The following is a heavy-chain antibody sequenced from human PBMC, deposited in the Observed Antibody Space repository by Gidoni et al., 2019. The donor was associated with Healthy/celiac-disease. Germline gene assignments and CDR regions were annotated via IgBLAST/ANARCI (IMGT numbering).Heavy chain of an antibody. J-gene: IGHJ4*02. V-gene: IGHV3-7*04. Sequence: EVQLVESGGGLVQPGGSLRLSCAASGFSFRSYWMSWVRQAPGKGLEWVANIKQDGSDKYYVSVGKGRFTISRDNGKKSLYLQMNSLRAEDRAVCYCAGGGGGGPSTPRLRYFDWFADYWGQGTLVTVSS. D-gene: IGHD3-9*01. CDR1: GFSFRSYW. CDR3: AGGGGGGPSTPRLRYFDWFADY. CDR2: IKQDGSDK.